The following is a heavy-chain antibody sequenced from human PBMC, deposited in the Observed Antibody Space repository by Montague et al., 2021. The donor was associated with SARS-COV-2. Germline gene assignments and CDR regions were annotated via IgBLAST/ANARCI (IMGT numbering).Heavy chain of an antibody. CDR2: INHSGST. D-gene: IGHD4-11*01. J-gene: IGHJ6*02. V-gene: IGHV4-34*01. CDR3: ARTGVTTVTRRYCYGMDV. CDR1: GRSFSGYY. Sequence: SDSLSLTHALYGRSFSGYYWSWIRQPPGKGLEWIGEINHSGSTNYNPSLKSRVTISVDTSKNQFSLKLSSVTAADTAVYYCARTGVTTVTRRYCYGMDVWGQGTTVTVSS.